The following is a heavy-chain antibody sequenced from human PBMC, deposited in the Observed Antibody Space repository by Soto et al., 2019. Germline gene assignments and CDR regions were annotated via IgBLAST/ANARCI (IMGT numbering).Heavy chain of an antibody. CDR3: ARSVSTIAARPDY. J-gene: IGHJ4*02. CDR2: INPNSGDT. CDR1: GYTFTGYY. V-gene: IGHV1-2*02. D-gene: IGHD6-6*01. Sequence: ASVKVSCKASGYTFTGYYLHWVRQAPGQGLEWMGWINPNSGDTKNAQKFQDRVTMTRDTSISTGYMELSRLRSDDMAVYYCARSVSTIAARPDYWGRGTLVTVSS.